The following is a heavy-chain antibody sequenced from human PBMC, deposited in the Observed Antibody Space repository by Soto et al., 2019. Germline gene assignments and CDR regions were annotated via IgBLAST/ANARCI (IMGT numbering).Heavy chain of an antibody. CDR1: GFTFSNSW. CDR3: VRGYHYFDY. CDR2: INSDGSSI. J-gene: IGHJ4*02. V-gene: IGHV3-74*01. Sequence: PGGSLRLSCAASGFTFSNSWMYWVRQAPGKGPAWVSRINSDGSSITYADSVKGRFTVSRDNAKNTLFLQMNGLRAEDTAVYFCVRGYHYFDYWGQGTLVTVSS. D-gene: IGHD1-26*01.